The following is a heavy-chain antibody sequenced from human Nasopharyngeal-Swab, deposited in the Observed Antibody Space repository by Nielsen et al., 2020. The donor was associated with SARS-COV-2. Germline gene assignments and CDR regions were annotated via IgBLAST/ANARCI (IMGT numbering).Heavy chain of an antibody. CDR1: GLSFIGYY. D-gene: IGHD6-19*01. Sequence: SETLSLTCAVFGLSFIGYYWSWIRQPPGKGLEWIGEINHSGSTNYNPSLKSRVTISVDTSKNQFSLKLSPVTAADTAVYYCARGAGSSGWYVVDYWGQGTLVTASS. V-gene: IGHV4-34*01. CDR2: INHSGST. J-gene: IGHJ4*02. CDR3: ARGAGSSGWYVVDY.